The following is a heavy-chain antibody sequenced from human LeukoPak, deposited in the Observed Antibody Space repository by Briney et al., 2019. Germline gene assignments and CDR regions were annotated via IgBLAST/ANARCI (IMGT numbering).Heavy chain of an antibody. D-gene: IGHD3-22*01. J-gene: IGHJ5*02. CDR3: ARTTYYYDGSGHSYPNWFDP. CDR2: LWYDGTNK. Sequence: GRSLRLSCAASDFSFSSYGMHWVRRAPGKGLQWVASLWYDGTNKYHADSVKGRFTISRDNSQSTLYLQMNSLRAEDTAVYYCARTTYYYDGSGHSYPNWFDPWGQGTLVTVSS. CDR1: DFSFSSYG. V-gene: IGHV3-33*01.